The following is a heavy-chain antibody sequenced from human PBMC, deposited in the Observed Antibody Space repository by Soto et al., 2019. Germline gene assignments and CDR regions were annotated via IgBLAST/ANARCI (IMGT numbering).Heavy chain of an antibody. V-gene: IGHV1-18*01. CDR2: ISANSGDT. CDR1: GYSFTSHG. Sequence: QVQLVQSGAEVKKPGASVKVSCKASGYSFTSHGIRWVRQAPGQGLEWMGWISANSGDTNYAQKHQGRVTVTTDTSTSTAYLELRSLTSADTAVYYRPKMLRGSHLAYSHYVDVCGKGTTVTVPS. J-gene: IGHJ6*03. D-gene: IGHD3-10*01. CDR3: PKMLRGSHLAYSHYVDV.